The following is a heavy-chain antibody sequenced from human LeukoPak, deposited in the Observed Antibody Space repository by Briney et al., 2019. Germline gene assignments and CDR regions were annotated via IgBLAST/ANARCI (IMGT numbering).Heavy chain of an antibody. V-gene: IGHV1-3*01. D-gene: IGHD1-1*01. Sequence: ASVKVSCKASGYTFTNYAMHWVRQAPGQRLEWMGWINAGNGNTKYSQKFQGRVTITRDTSASTAYMELSSLRSEDTAVYYCARDGLWNDGYYYGMDVWGKGTTVTVSS. CDR2: INAGNGNT. CDR1: GYTFTNYA. J-gene: IGHJ6*04. CDR3: ARDGLWNDGYYYGMDV.